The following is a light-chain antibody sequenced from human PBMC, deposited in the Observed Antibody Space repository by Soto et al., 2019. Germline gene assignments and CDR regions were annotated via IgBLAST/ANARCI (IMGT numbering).Light chain of an antibody. J-gene: IGKJ1*01. V-gene: IGKV3-15*01. Sequence: ENVLTQSPATLSLSPEKRAPLSCRASQSVSSNLAWYQQKPGQAPRLLIYGASTRATGIPATFSGSGSGTEFTLTISSLQSEDFAVYYCQQYNNWPRTFGQGTKVDIK. CDR1: QSVSSN. CDR3: QQYNNWPRT. CDR2: GAS.